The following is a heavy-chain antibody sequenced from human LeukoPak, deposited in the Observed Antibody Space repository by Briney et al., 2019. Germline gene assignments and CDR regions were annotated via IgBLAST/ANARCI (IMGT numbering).Heavy chain of an antibody. D-gene: IGHD1-1*01. J-gene: IGHJ4*02. Sequence: PGGSLRLSCAASGFTFSSYALTWVRQAPGKGLEWVAGISGSGVNTDYADSVKGRFTISRDNSKNTLYLQTNSLRAEDTAVYFCARTGNPAIGEYWGQGTLVTVSS. CDR3: ARTGNPAIGEY. CDR1: GFTFSSYA. V-gene: IGHV3-23*01. CDR2: ISGSGVNT.